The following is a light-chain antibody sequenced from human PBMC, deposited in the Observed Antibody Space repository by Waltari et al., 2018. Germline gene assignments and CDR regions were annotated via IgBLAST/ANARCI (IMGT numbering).Light chain of an antibody. CDR3: QQYNGYSVT. CDR1: QSISDW. CDR2: NAS. J-gene: IGKJ1*01. V-gene: IGKV1-5*03. Sequence: DIQLTQVPSTVSASVGDSVTITCRASQSISDWLAWYQQKPGTAPKLLIYNASNLQSLVPSRFSGSGAVTEFTLTINNLQPDDFATYYCQQYNGYSVTFGQGAKVELK.